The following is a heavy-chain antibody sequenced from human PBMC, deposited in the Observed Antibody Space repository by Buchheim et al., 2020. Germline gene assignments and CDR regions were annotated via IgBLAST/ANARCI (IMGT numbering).Heavy chain of an antibody. CDR1: GLTFSSYA. CDR3: VVVPAAIGYSYYYGLDV. CDR2: ISGSGSST. Sequence: EVQLLESGGGLVQPGGSLRLSCAASGLTFSSYAMSWVRQAPGKGLEWVSVISGSGSSTYYADSVKCRFTISRDNSKNTLYLQMNSLRADDTAVYYCVVVPAAIGYSYYYGLDVWGQGTT. V-gene: IGHV3-23*01. D-gene: IGHD2-2*01. J-gene: IGHJ6*02.